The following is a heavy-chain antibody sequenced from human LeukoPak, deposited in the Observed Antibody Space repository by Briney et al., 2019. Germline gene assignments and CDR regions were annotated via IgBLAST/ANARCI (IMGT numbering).Heavy chain of an antibody. D-gene: IGHD4-11*01. J-gene: IGHJ3*02. CDR2: IYWNDDK. CDR3: AHRNSDYRAFDI. Sequence: SGPTLVNPTQTLTLTCTFSGFSLSTSGMYVGWIRQPPGKALEWLALIYWNDDKRYSPSLKSRLTITKDTPKNQVVLTMTNMDPVDTATYYCAHRNSDYRAFDIWGQGTMVTVSS. V-gene: IGHV2-5*01. CDR1: GFSLSTSGMY.